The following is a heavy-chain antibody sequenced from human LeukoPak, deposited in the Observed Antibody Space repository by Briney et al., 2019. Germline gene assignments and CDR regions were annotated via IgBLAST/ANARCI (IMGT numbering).Heavy chain of an antibody. J-gene: IGHJ4*02. CDR2: ISGSDDNT. D-gene: IGHD2-15*01. Sequence: GGSLRLSCAASGFTFSTYAMSWVRQAPGKGLEWVSGISGSDDNTFYADSVKSRFTISRDNPKNTLYLQMNSLRAEDTAVYYCAKDRVCSGGSCFFDYWGQGTLVTVSS. V-gene: IGHV3-23*01. CDR1: GFTFSTYA. CDR3: AKDRVCSGGSCFFDY.